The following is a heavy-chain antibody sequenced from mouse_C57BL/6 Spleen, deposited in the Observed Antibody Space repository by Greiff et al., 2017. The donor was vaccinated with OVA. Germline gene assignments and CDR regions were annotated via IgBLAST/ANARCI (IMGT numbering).Heavy chain of an antibody. Sequence: QVQLQQSGAELARPGASVKLSCKASGYTFTSYGISWVKQRTGQGLEWIGEIYPRSGNTYYNEKFKGKATLTADKSSSTAYMELRSLTSEYSAVYFCSRLWFIYYYGSRDYWGQGTSLTVSS. CDR3: SRLWFIYYYGSRDY. V-gene: IGHV1-81*01. CDR1: GYTFTSYG. CDR2: IYPRSGNT. D-gene: IGHD1-1*01. J-gene: IGHJ2*02.